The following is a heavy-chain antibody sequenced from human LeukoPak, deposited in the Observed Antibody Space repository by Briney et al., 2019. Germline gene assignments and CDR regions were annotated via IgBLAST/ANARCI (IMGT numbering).Heavy chain of an antibody. Sequence: GGSLRLSSAASGSPFSDYYMTWNRKAPRNGLEWRSHIKGNGLTTYYADSVKGRFTISRDNAKNSLYLQMNSLRAEDTALYYCARAPELEPQTIDYWGQGTLVTVSS. CDR3: ARAPELEPQTIDY. CDR1: GSPFSDYY. D-gene: IGHD1-26*01. J-gene: IGHJ4*02. V-gene: IGHV3-11*01. CDR2: IKGNGLTT.